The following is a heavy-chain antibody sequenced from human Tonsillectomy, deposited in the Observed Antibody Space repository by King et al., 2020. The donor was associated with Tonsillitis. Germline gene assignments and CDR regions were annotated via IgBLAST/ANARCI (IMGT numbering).Heavy chain of an antibody. CDR2: ISSSGSTI. J-gene: IGHJ4*02. V-gene: IGHV3-48*03. Sequence: VQLVESGGGLVQPGGSLRLSCAASGFTFSSYEMNWVRQAQGKGLEWVSYISSSGSTIYYADSVKGRFTISRDNAKNSLYLQMNSLRAEDTAVYYCARDWYYYDSSGYRAFDYWGQGTLVTVSS. D-gene: IGHD3-22*01. CDR3: ARDWYYYDSSGYRAFDY. CDR1: GFTFSSYE.